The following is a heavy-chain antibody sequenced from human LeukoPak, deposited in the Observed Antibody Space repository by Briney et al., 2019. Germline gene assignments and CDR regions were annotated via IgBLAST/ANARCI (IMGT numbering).Heavy chain of an antibody. V-gene: IGHV3-23*01. J-gene: IGHJ4*02. CDR1: GFTFSSYA. D-gene: IGHD6-19*01. Sequence: GGSLRLSCAASGFTFSSYAMIWVRQAPGKGLEWVSAISGSGGSTYYADSVKGRFTISRDNSENTLYLQMNSLRAEDTAVYYCAKDSKDSSRDYWGQGTLVTVSS. CDR3: AKDSKDSSRDY. CDR2: ISGSGGST.